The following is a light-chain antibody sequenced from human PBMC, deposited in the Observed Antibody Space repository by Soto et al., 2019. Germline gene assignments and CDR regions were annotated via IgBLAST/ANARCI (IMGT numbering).Light chain of an antibody. CDR3: QQYKNWPPVT. Sequence: EIVMTQSPATLSVSPGERATLSCRASQSVSSQLAWYQQKPGQAPRLLIYGASTRATGIPARFSGSGSGTEFTLTVSSLQSADFAVYYCQQYKNWPPVTFGGGTKVEIK. CDR1: QSVSSQ. J-gene: IGKJ4*01. CDR2: GAS. V-gene: IGKV3-15*01.